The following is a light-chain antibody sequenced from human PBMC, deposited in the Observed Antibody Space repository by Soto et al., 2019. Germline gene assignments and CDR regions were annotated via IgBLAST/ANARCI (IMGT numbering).Light chain of an antibody. J-gene: IGLJ1*01. CDR2: DVS. CDR3: SSYAGSSNYV. CDR1: SSDVAAYNY. Sequence: QSALTQPPSASGSPGQSVTISCTGASSDVAAYNYVSWYQQHPGKAPKLMIYDVSKRPSGVPDRFSGSKSGNTASLTVSGLQAGDEADYYCSSYAGSSNYVFGTGTKVTVL. V-gene: IGLV2-8*01.